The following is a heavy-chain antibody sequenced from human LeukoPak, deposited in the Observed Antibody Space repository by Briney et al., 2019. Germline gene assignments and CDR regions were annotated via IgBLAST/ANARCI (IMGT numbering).Heavy chain of an antibody. CDR1: GYSFTSYW. CDR2: IYPGDSDT. J-gene: IGHJ4*02. CDR3: ARHPLYSSSSLGFDY. Sequence: GESLKISCKGSGYSFTSYWIGWVRQMPGKGLEWMGIIYPGDSDTRYSPSFQGQVTISADKSISTACLQWSSLKASDTAMYYCARHPLYSSSSLGFDYWGQGTLVTVSS. V-gene: IGHV5-51*01. D-gene: IGHD6-6*01.